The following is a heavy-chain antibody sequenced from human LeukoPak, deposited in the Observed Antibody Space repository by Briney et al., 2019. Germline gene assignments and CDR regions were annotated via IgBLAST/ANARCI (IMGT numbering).Heavy chain of an antibody. CDR2: ISSSGSTI. CDR3: ARPRGESGYYDYYYYMDV. V-gene: IGHV3-11*04. CDR1: GFTFNGYA. Sequence: GGSLRLSCAASGFTFNGYAMSWIRQAPGKGLEWVSYISSSGSTIYYADSVKGRFTISRDNAKNSLYPQMNSLRAEDTAVYYCARPRGESGYYDYYYYMDVWGKGTTVTVSS. J-gene: IGHJ6*03. D-gene: IGHD3-3*01.